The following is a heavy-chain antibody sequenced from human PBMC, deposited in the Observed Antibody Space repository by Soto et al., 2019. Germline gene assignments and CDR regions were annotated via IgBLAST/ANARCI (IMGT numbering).Heavy chain of an antibody. Sequence: GGSLRLSCGASGFTFINYALIWVRQAPGKGLEWVSSISGSGTDTKYADSVKGRSTISRDNSKNTVYLQVNSLRGEDTAVYYCAKNCGGNCYSTSRIVFQHWGQGTQVTVSS. CDR1: GFTFINYA. CDR2: ISGSGTDT. D-gene: IGHD2-21*01. CDR3: AKNCGGNCYSTSRIVFQH. J-gene: IGHJ1*01. V-gene: IGHV3-23*01.